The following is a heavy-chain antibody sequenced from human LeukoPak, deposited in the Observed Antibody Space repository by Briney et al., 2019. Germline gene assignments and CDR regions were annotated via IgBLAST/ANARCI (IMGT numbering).Heavy chain of an antibody. Sequence: GRSLRLSCAASGFTFSSYGMHWVRQAPGKWLEWVAVISYDGSNKYYADSVKGRFTISRDNSKNTLYLQMNSLRAEDTAVYYCAKLTAMVISETFDYWGQGTLVTVSS. V-gene: IGHV3-30*18. CDR2: ISYDGSNK. CDR1: GFTFSSYG. J-gene: IGHJ4*02. D-gene: IGHD5-18*01. CDR3: AKLTAMVISETFDY.